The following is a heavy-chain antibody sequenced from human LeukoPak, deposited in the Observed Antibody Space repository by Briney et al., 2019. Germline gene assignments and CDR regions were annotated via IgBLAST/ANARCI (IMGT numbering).Heavy chain of an antibody. Sequence: PGGSLRLSCAASGFTFSSYGMHWVRQAPGKGLEWVAVISYDGSNKYYADSVKGRFTISRDNSKNTLYLQMNSLRAEDTAVYYCAKEAVMITFGGVIGPSDYWGQGTLVTVSS. CDR2: ISYDGSNK. V-gene: IGHV3-30*18. CDR1: GFTFSSYG. J-gene: IGHJ4*02. CDR3: AKEAVMITFGGVIGPSDY. D-gene: IGHD3-16*02.